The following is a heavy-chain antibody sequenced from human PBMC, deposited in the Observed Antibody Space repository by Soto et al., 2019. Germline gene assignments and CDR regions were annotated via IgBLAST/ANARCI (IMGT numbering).Heavy chain of an antibody. Sequence: QVQLQESGPGLVKPSGTLSLTCAVSGGSISSSNWWSWVRQPPGKGLEWIGEIYHSGNTNYNPSHTXRXTXAXXESRNQVSLKLSSVTAADTAVYYCARRWGEGRVDYWGQGTLVTVAS. J-gene: IGHJ4*02. CDR1: GGSISSSNW. V-gene: IGHV4-4*02. D-gene: IGHD3-10*01. CDR2: IYHSGNT. CDR3: ARRWGEGRVDY.